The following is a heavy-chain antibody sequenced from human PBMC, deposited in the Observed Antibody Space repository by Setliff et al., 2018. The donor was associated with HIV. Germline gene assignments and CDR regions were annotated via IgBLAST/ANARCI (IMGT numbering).Heavy chain of an antibody. CDR1: GGSISSSSYY. CDR3: ARRIDNSGSLPAKNWFDT. Sequence: PSETLSLTCTVSGGSISSSSYYWDWIRQPPGKGLEWIGSIYYSGSTYHSPSLESRVTISVDTSKNQFSLKLSSVTAADTAVHYCARRIDNSGSLPAKNWFDTWGQGRLVTVS. V-gene: IGHV4-39*07. CDR2: IYYSGST. J-gene: IGHJ5*02. D-gene: IGHD3-10*01.